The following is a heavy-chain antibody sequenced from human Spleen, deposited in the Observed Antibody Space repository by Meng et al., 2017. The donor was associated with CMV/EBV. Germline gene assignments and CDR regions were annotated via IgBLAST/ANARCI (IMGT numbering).Heavy chain of an antibody. CDR2: ISGSGAST. J-gene: IGHJ4*02. D-gene: IGHD3-22*01. V-gene: IGHV3-23*01. CDR3: AKGYYGRSGYYFDH. CDR1: GFAVSCNY. Sequence: GESLKISCAASGFAVSCNYMNWVRQAPGKGLEWVSLISGSGASTHYAGSVKGRFTISRDNSKNTLYLQINSLRVEDTAVYYCAKGYYGRSGYYFDHWGQGTLVTVSS.